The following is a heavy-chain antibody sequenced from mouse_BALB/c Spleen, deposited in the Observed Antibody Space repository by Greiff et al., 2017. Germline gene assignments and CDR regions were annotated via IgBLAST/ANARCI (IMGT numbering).Heavy chain of an antibody. CDR3: ARFDGYYFDD. V-gene: IGHV5-17*02. CDR1: GFTFSSFG. D-gene: IGHD2-3*01. CDR2: ISSGSSTI. Sequence: EVKVVESGGGLVQPGGSRKLSCAASGFTFSSFGMHWVRQAPEKGLEWVAYISSGSSTIYYADTVKGRFTISRDNPKNTLFLQMTSLRSEDTAMYYCARFDGYYFDDWGQGTTLTVSS. J-gene: IGHJ2*01.